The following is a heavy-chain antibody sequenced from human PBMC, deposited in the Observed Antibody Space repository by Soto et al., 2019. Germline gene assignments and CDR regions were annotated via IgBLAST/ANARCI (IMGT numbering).Heavy chain of an antibody. J-gene: IGHJ3*02. CDR3: AKVGRWSDAFDI. Sequence: GGSLRLSWTASGFPFSSYSMSWVRPAPGKGLEWVSGNRGSGGSTYYADSVKGRFTISRDNSKNTLYLQMNSLRAEDTAIYYCAKVGRWSDAFDIWGQGTMVTVSS. V-gene: IGHV3-23*01. D-gene: IGHD2-15*01. CDR2: NRGSGGST. CDR1: GFPFSSYS.